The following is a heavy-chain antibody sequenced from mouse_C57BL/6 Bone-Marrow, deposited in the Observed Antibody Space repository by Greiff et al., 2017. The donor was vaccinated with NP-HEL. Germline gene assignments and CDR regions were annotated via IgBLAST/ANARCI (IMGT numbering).Heavy chain of an antibody. CDR1: GYTFTSYG. V-gene: IGHV1-81*01. CDR2: IYPRSGNT. CDR3: TRHPIYDGTGFAY. J-gene: IGHJ3*01. Sequence: QVQLKESGAELARPGASVKLSCKASGYTFTSYGISWVKQRTGQGLEWIGEIYPRSGNTYYNEKFKGKATLTADKSSSTAYMELRSLTSEDSAVYFCTRHPIYDGTGFAYWGQGTLVTVSA. D-gene: IGHD2-3*01.